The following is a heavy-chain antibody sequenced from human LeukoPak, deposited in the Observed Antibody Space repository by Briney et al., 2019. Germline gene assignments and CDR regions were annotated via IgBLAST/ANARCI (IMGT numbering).Heavy chain of an antibody. CDR3: ARAQTYGDSRLLLDY. J-gene: IGHJ4*02. CDR2: LNWNGGVT. Sequence: GGSLRLYCAASGFTFGNYGMSWVRQAPGKGLEWVSGLNWNGGVTGYADSVEGRFTISRDNAKNSQYLQMNSLRVEDTALYYCARAQTYGDSRLLLDYWGQGTLVTVSS. D-gene: IGHD4-17*01. V-gene: IGHV3-20*04. CDR1: GFTFGNYG.